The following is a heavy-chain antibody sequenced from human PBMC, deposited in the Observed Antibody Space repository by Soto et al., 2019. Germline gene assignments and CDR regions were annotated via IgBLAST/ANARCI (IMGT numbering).Heavy chain of an antibody. CDR3: AKVGSNYDSSGYYYQAFDI. CDR1: GFTFSSYG. Sequence: PGGSLRLSCAASGFTFSSYGMHWVRQAPGKGLEWVSVICYSGSNKYYADSVKGRFTISRDNSKNTLYLQMNSLRAEDTAVYYCAKVGSNYDSSGYYYQAFDIWGQGTMVTVSS. J-gene: IGHJ3*02. D-gene: IGHD3-22*01. CDR2: ICYSGSNK. V-gene: IGHV3-33*06.